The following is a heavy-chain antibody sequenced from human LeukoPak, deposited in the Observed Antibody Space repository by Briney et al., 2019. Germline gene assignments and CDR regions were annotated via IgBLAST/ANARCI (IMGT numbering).Heavy chain of an antibody. D-gene: IGHD3-3*01. CDR3: ATARRNQAYYDFWSGYYTLDY. Sequence: ASVKVSCKVSGYTLTELSMHWVRQAPGKGLEWMGGFDPEDGETIYAQKFQGRVTMTEDTSTDTAYMELSSLRSEDTAVYYCATARRNQAYYDFWSGYYTLDYWGQGTLVTVSS. V-gene: IGHV1-24*01. CDR2: FDPEDGET. J-gene: IGHJ4*02. CDR1: GYTLTELS.